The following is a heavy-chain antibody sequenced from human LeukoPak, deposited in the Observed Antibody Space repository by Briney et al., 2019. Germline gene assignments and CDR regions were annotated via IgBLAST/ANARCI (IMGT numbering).Heavy chain of an antibody. CDR1: GFTVSSNY. CDR2: IYSGGTT. J-gene: IGHJ4*02. CDR3: AREATTSAHGIYFDY. V-gene: IGHV3-66*01. D-gene: IGHD2-2*01. Sequence: PGGSLRLSCAASGFTVSSNYMSWVRQAPGKGLEWISVIYSGGTTYYADSVKGRFTISRDNSKNTLYLQMNSLRAEDTAVYYCAREATTSAHGIYFDYWGQGTLVTVSS.